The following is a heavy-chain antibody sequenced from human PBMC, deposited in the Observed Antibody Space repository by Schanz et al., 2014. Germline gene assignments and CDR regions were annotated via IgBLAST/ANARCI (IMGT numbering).Heavy chain of an antibody. CDR1: GFTFNSYA. Sequence: ESGGGVVQPGRSLRLSCAASGFTFNSYAMTWVRQAPGKGLEWVSSISHSGGSKYYADSVKGRFTISRDNAKISLYLQMNSLRVEDTAVYYCARDTSYGMDVWGQGTTVTVSS. D-gene: IGHD5-18*01. J-gene: IGHJ6*02. V-gene: IGHV3-23*01. CDR3: ARDTSYGMDV. CDR2: ISHSGGSK.